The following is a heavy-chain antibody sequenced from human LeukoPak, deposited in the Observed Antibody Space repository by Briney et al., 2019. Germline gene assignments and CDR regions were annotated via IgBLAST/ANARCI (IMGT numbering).Heavy chain of an antibody. Sequence: GGSLRLSCAASGFTFSSYAMSWVRQAPGKGLEWVSAISGSGGSTYYADSVKGRFTISRDNSKNTLYLQMNSLRAEDTAVYYCAREVYSSSRPADAFDIWGQGTVVTVSS. CDR2: ISGSGGST. CDR1: GFTFSSYA. D-gene: IGHD6-13*01. CDR3: AREVYSSSRPADAFDI. J-gene: IGHJ3*02. V-gene: IGHV3-23*01.